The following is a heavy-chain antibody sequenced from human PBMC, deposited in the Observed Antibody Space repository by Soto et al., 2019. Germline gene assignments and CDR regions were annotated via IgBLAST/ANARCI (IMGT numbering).Heavy chain of an antibody. V-gene: IGHV1-69*13. D-gene: IGHD1-7*01. CDR2: IIPIFGTA. J-gene: IGHJ6*02. CDR3: ARSCDKTYTPTDWNWDYYYYGMDV. Sequence: SVKVSCKASGGTFSSYAISWVRQAPGQGLEWMGGIIPIFGTANYAQKFQGRVTITADESTSTAYMELSSLRSEDTAVYYCARSCDKTYTPTDWNWDYYYYGMDVWGQGTTVTVSS. CDR1: GGTFSSYA.